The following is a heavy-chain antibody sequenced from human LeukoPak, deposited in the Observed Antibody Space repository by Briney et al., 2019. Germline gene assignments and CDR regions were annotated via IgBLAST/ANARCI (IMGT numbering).Heavy chain of an antibody. V-gene: IGHV3-74*01. CDR1: GFTFSSHW. J-gene: IGHJ6*02. Sequence: GGSLRLSCAASGFTFSSHWMHWVRQAPGKGLVWVSRINSDGSSISYADSVKGRFTISRDNAKNTLYLQMNSLRAEDTAVYYCARDPAAAGTGHDYYGMDVWGQGTTVTVSS. CDR2: INSDGSSI. D-gene: IGHD6-13*01. CDR3: ARDPAAAGTGHDYYGMDV.